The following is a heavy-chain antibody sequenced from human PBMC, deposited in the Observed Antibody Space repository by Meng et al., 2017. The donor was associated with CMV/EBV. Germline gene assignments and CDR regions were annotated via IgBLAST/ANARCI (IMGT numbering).Heavy chain of an antibody. D-gene: IGHD3-3*01. CDR3: ARESTIFGVVIPNYYYGMDV. J-gene: IGHJ6*02. CDR1: GFTFSSYS. V-gene: IGHV3-21*01. Sequence: GGSLRLSCAASGFTFSSYSMNWVRQAPGKGLEWVSSISSSSSYIYYADSVKGRFTISRDNAKNSLYLQMNSLRAEDTAVYYCARESTIFGVVIPNYYYGMDVWGQGTTVTVSS. CDR2: ISSSSSYI.